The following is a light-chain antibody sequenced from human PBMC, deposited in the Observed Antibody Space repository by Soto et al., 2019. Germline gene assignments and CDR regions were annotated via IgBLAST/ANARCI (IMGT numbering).Light chain of an antibody. CDR1: SSDVGGYNH. Sequence: QSVLTQPPSASGSPGQSVTISCTGTSSDVGGYNHVSWYQHHPGKAPKLMIYEVSNRPSGVPDRFSGSKSGNTASLTVSGLQADDEADYYCSSFAGTYTYWVFGGGTKVTVL. CDR3: SSFAGTYTYWV. J-gene: IGLJ3*02. V-gene: IGLV2-8*01. CDR2: EVS.